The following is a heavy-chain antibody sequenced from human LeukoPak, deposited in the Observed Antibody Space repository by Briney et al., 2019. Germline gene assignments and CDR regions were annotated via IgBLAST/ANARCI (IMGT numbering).Heavy chain of an antibody. V-gene: IGHV4-59*01. CDR1: GGSISSIF. Sequence: KASETLSLTGTASGGSISSIFWNWIRQPPGEGLEWIGYISDTGITNHNPSVQSRVSMSVDTSKNQLSLRLTSVTAADTAVYYCARGGSRQKVYYSGLDVWGQGTTVTVSS. CDR2: ISDTGIT. CDR3: ARGGSRQKVYYSGLDV. D-gene: IGHD3-10*01. J-gene: IGHJ6*02.